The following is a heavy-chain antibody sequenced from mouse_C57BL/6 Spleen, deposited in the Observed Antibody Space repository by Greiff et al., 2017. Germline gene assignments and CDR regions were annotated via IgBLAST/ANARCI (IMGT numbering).Heavy chain of an antibody. CDR1: GYTFTSYW. CDR2: INPSNGGT. Sequence: QVQLQQPGTELVKPGASVKLSCKASGYTFTSYWMHWVKQRPGQGLEWIGNINPSNGGTNSNEKFKSKATLTVDKSYSTAYMQLSSLTSEDSAVYYCARGDDYDEGSWFADWGQGTQVTVSA. J-gene: IGHJ3*01. CDR3: ARGDDYDEGSWFAD. V-gene: IGHV1-53*01. D-gene: IGHD2-4*01.